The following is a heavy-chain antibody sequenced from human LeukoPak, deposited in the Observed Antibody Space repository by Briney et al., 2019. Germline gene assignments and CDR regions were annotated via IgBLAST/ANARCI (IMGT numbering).Heavy chain of an antibody. CDR1: GFTFGDYY. Sequence: GGSLRLSCAASGFTFGDYYMSWIRQAPGKGLEWVSYTSSGSSYTNYADSVKGRFTISRDNAKNSLYLQMNSLRAEDTAVYYCARRYSNGWYFVFDIWGQGTMVTVSS. CDR2: TSSGSSYT. D-gene: IGHD6-19*01. CDR3: ARRYSNGWYFVFDI. J-gene: IGHJ3*02. V-gene: IGHV3-11*06.